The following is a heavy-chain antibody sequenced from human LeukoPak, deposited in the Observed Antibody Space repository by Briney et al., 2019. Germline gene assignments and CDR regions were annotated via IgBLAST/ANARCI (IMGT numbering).Heavy chain of an antibody. CDR3: AKEPSGKYSSGWPAYYFDY. V-gene: IGHV3-23*01. J-gene: IGHJ4*01. CDR2: ISESDSDT. Sequence: GGSLRLSCAASGFTFSKSAMSWVRQAPGKGLEWVSVISESDSDTYYADSVKGRFTISRDTSTDTLFLQLSSLRAEDTAVYYCAKEPSGKYSSGWPAYYFDYWGQEPWSPSPQ. CDR1: GFTFSKSA. D-gene: IGHD6-19*01.